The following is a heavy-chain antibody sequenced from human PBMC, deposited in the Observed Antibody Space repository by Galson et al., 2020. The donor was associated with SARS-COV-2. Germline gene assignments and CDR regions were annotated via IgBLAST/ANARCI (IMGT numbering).Heavy chain of an antibody. CDR2: ISAYNGNT. D-gene: IGHD3-16*02. CDR3: ARGPSLGELSFYGMDV. J-gene: IGHJ6*02. V-gene: IGHV1-18*01. Sequence: ASVKVSCKASGSTFTSYGISWVRQAPGQGLEWMGWISAYNGNTNYAQKLQGRVTMTTDTSTSTAYMELRSLRSDDTAVYYCARGPSLGELSFYGMDVWGQGTTVTVSS. CDR1: GSTFTSYG.